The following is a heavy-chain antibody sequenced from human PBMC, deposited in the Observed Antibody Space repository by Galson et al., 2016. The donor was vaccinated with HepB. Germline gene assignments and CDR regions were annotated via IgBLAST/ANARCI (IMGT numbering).Heavy chain of an antibody. CDR1: GDSVSSINAA. CDR3: ASGTAYGSAFEI. J-gene: IGHJ3*02. CDR2: TYYRSKWYN. V-gene: IGHV6-1*01. Sequence: CAISGDSVSSINAAWHWLRQSPSGGLEWLGRTYYRSKWYNDYATSLKGRIIITPDTSKNQFSLQLDSVSHEDTAVYYCASGTAYGSAFEIWGQGTLVTVSS. D-gene: IGHD2-21*02.